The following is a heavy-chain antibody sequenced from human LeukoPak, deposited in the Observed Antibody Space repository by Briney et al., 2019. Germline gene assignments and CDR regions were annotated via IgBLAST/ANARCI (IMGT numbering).Heavy chain of an antibody. Sequence: SETLSLTCTVSGGSISSDYWSWIRQPAGKGLEWIGRIYTSGSTNYNPSLKSRVTISVDTSKNQFSLKLSSVTAADTAVYYCARWHCSSTSCYAGVWGQGTLVTVSS. CDR3: ARWHCSSTSCYAGV. V-gene: IGHV4-4*07. J-gene: IGHJ4*02. D-gene: IGHD2-2*01. CDR2: IYTSGST. CDR1: GGSISSDY.